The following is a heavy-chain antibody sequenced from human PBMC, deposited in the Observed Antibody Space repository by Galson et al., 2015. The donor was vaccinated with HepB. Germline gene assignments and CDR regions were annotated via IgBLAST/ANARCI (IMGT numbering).Heavy chain of an antibody. CDR1: GYTFSRYG. CDR3: ARGGYSYGKFDY. V-gene: IGHV1-18*01. CDR2: ISGDNANT. Sequence: SVKVSCKASGYTFSRYGISWVRQAPGQGLEWMGWISGDNANTSYAQKLQGRVTMTTDTSTSTAYMELTSLRSDDTAVYYCARGGYSYGKFDYWGQGTLVTVSS. D-gene: IGHD5-18*01. J-gene: IGHJ4*02.